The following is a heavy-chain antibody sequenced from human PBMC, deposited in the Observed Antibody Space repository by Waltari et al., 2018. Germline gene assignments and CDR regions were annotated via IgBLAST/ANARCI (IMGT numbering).Heavy chain of an antibody. CDR3: ARVVGPSGYASFDH. Sequence: QLQLQESGPGLVTPSQNMSFICLVSGVSISSGPYYWGWIRQHPGKGLEWIAHMYFSGSTYYNPSLKSRVTISADTSKNHFSLNLMSVTAADTAVYYCARVVGPSGYASFDHWGQGALVTVSS. CDR1: GVSISSGPYY. CDR2: MYFSGST. D-gene: IGHD5-12*01. V-gene: IGHV4-31*02. J-gene: IGHJ4*02.